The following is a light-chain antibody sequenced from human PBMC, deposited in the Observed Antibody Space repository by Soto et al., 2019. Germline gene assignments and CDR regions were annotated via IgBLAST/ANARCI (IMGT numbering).Light chain of an antibody. Sequence: EIVMMQFPATLSVSPGERVTLSCRASQSVSQSVTTNLAWYQQKPGQAPRLLIYGASSRATGIPDRFSGSGSGTDFTLTISRLEPEDFAVYFCQQYNPPLTFGGGTKVDIK. CDR1: QSVSQSVTTN. CDR3: QQYNPPLT. CDR2: GAS. V-gene: IGKV3-20*01. J-gene: IGKJ4*01.